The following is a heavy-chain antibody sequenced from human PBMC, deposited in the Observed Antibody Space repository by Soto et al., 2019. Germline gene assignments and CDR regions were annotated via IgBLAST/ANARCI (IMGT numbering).Heavy chain of an antibody. CDR1: GYTFTSDY. CDR2: INPSGGST. J-gene: IGHJ6*02. D-gene: IGHD2-2*01. CDR3: ARDRVVVTADVPDLALSPTDYYYYYGMEV. Sequence: ASVNCSVNASGYTFTSDYMHWVRQAPGQVLDCIGIINPSGGSTSYAQNFQGRVTMTRDTSTSTVYMELSSLRSEDTAVYYCARDRVVVTADVPDLALSPTDYYYYYGMEVWGQGTTVNVSS. V-gene: IGHV1-46*01.